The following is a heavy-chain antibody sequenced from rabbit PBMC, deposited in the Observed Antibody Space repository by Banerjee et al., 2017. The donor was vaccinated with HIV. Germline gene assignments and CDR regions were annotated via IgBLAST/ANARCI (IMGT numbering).Heavy chain of an antibody. Sequence: EESGGGLVKPEGSLTLTCTASGFSFSSSYWICWVRQAPGKGLEWIGYIDTVFGSTYYATWVNGRFTISSHNAQNTLYLQLNSLTAADTATYFCARPLATMTMALYLWGQGTLVTVS. CDR3: ARPLATMTMALYL. J-gene: IGHJ3*01. CDR1: GFSFSSSYW. V-gene: IGHV1S45*01. CDR2: IDTVFGST. D-gene: IGHD2-1*01.